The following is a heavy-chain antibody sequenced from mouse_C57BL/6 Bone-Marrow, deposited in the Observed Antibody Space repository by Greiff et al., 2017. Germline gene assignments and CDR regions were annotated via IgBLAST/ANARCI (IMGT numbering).Heavy chain of an antibody. V-gene: IGHV1-69*01. CDR2: IDPSDSYT. CDR1: GYTFTSYW. J-gene: IGHJ1*03. CDR3: ARVLCPTTGYFDV. Sequence: QVQLQQPGAELVMPGASVKLSCKASGYTFTSYWMHWVKQRPGQGLEWIGEIDPSDSYTNYNQKFKGKSTLTVDKSSSTAYMQLSSLTSEDSAVYYCARVLCPTTGYFDVWGTGTTVTVSS. D-gene: IGHD1-1*02.